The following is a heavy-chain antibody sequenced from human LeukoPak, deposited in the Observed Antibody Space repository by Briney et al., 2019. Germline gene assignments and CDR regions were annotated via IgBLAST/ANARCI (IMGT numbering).Heavy chain of an antibody. CDR1: GFTFSTSV. CDR2: IGVSGDTT. V-gene: IGHV3-23*01. D-gene: IGHD1-26*01. Sequence: GSLRLSCAASGFTFSTSVMSWVRQAPGKGPEWVSSIGVSGDTTEYVDSVKGRFTISRDNFKNTLYLQMNSLRDEDTAVYYCARWERFDPWGQGTLVSVSS. CDR3: ARWERFDP. J-gene: IGHJ5*02.